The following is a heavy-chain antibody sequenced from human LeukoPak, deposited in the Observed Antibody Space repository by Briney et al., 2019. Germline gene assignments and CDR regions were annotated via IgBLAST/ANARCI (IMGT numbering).Heavy chain of an antibody. CDR3: AREPYGMVSFDY. CDR1: GFTFSSYW. V-gene: IGHV3-7*01. J-gene: IGHJ4*02. CDR2: IKQDGREK. D-gene: IGHD5/OR15-5a*01. Sequence: GGSQRLSCAASGFTFSSYWMSWVRQAPGKGLEWVANIKQDGREKYYADSVKGRFTISRDNAKNSLYLQMNSLRAEDTAVYYCAREPYGMVSFDYWGQGTLVTVSS.